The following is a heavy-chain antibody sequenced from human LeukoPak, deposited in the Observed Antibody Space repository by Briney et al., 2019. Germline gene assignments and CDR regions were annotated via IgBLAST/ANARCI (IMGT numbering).Heavy chain of an antibody. Sequence: PGRSLRLSCAASGFTFSSYAMHWVRQAPGKGLEWVAVISYDGSNKYYADSVKGRFTISRDNSKNTLYLQMNSLRAEDTAVYYCARVDTAMVTLFYFDYWAREPWSPSPQ. V-gene: IGHV3-30-3*01. J-gene: IGHJ4*02. CDR2: ISYDGSNK. D-gene: IGHD5-18*01. CDR3: ARVDTAMVTLFYFDY. CDR1: GFTFSSYA.